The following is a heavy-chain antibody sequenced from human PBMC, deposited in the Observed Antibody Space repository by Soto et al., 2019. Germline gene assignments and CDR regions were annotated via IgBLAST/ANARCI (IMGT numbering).Heavy chain of an antibody. Sequence: GGSLRLSCAASGFTFSSYAMSWVRQAPGKGMEWVAAISGSGGSTYYADSVKGRFTISRENSKNTLYLQMNSLRAEDAAVYYCAKDLAGSNADYYDYWGQGTLVTVSS. CDR2: ISGSGGST. V-gene: IGHV3-23*01. CDR1: GFTFSSYA. D-gene: IGHD2-15*01. J-gene: IGHJ4*02. CDR3: AKDLAGSNADYYDY.